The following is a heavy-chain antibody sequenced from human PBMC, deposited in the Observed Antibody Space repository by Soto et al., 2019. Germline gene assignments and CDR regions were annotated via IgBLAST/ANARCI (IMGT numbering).Heavy chain of an antibody. V-gene: IGHV1-69*06. D-gene: IGHD2-15*01. CDR3: ARGSCSGGSCYSFYYYYGMDV. Sequence: QVQLVQSGAEVKNPGSSVKVSCKASGVTFSSYAITWVRQAPGQGLEWMGGIIPIFGTANYAQKFQGRVTITADKSTSTAYMELSSLRSEDTAVYYCARGSCSGGSCYSFYYYYGMDVWGQGTTVTVSS. CDR2: IIPIFGTA. CDR1: GVTFSSYA. J-gene: IGHJ6*02.